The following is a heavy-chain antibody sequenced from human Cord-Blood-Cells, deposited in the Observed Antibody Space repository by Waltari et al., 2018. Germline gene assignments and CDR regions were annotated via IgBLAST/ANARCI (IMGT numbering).Heavy chain of an antibody. D-gene: IGHD2-21*02. CDR1: GGSISSSSYY. CDR2: IYYSGSP. Sequence: QLQLQESGPGLVKPSETLSLTCTVTGGSISSSSYYWGWIRQPPGKGLDWIGRIYYSGSPYHNPSLKSRVTISLYTSKHQVALKLSSVTAADTAVYYCARRGRGDYAFDIWGQGTMVTVSS. J-gene: IGHJ3*02. V-gene: IGHV4-39*01. CDR3: ARRGRGDYAFDI.